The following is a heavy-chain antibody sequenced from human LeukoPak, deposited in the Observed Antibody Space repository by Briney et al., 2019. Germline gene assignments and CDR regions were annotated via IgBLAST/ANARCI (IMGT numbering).Heavy chain of an antibody. CDR3: ARDRGGFEDNWFDP. CDR1: GGSISSGDYY. Sequence: PSQTLSLTCTVSGGSISSGDYYWSWIRQPPGKGLEWIGYIYYSGNTYYNPSLKSRVTISADTSKNQFSLKLSSVTAADTAVYYCARDRGGFEDNWFDPWGQGTLVTVSS. J-gene: IGHJ5*02. V-gene: IGHV4-30-4*01. CDR2: IYYSGNT. D-gene: IGHD3-16*01.